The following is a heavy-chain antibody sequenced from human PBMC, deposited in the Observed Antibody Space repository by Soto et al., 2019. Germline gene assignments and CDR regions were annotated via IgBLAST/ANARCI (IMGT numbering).Heavy chain of an antibody. CDR3: ARDGIAAAGRVNFDY. Sequence: SQTLSLTCVLSGDSVSSNSAAWNWIRQSPSRGLEWLGRTYYRSKWYNDYAVSVKSRITINPDTSKNQFSLQLNSVTPEDTAVYYCARDGIAAAGRVNFDYWGQGTLVTVSS. CDR1: GDSVSSNSAA. J-gene: IGHJ4*02. D-gene: IGHD6-13*01. V-gene: IGHV6-1*01. CDR2: TYYRSKWYN.